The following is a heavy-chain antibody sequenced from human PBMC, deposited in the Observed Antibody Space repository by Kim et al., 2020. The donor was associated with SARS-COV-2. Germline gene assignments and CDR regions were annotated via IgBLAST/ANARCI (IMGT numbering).Heavy chain of an antibody. CDR1: GFTFSSYW. CDR2: IKQDGSEK. V-gene: IGHV3-7*01. D-gene: IGHD3-10*01. J-gene: IGHJ6*02. Sequence: GSLRLSCAASGFTFSSYWMSWVRQAPGKGLEWVANIKQDGSEKYYVDSVKGRFTISRDNAKNSLYLQMNSLRAEDTAVYYCARDMGYYYGSGSSGVGDYYYYYGMDVWGQGTTVTVSS. CDR3: ARDMGYYYGSGSSGVGDYYYYYGMDV.